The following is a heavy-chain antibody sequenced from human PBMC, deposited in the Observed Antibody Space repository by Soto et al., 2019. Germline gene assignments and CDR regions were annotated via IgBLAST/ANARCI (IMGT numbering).Heavy chain of an antibody. CDR3: ARRGEQQLTRWGFDH. V-gene: IGHV3-30*03. Sequence: QVQLVESGGGVVQPGRSLRLSCAASGFTFSSSGMHWVRLAPGKGLEWVAAISYDGSNKYYADSVQGRFTISRDSSKNTLSLQMNSLRTEDTAMYYCARRGEQQLTRWGFDHWGQGTLVTVSS. D-gene: IGHD3-10*01. CDR2: ISYDGSNK. CDR1: GFTFSSSG. J-gene: IGHJ4*02.